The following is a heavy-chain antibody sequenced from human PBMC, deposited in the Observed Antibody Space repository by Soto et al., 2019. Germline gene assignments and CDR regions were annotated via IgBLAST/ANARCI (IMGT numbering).Heavy chain of an antibody. Sequence: ASVKVSCKASGYTFTSYGISWVRQAPGQGLEWMGWISAYNGNTNYAQKLQGRVTMTTDTSTSTAYMELRSLRSDDTAVYYCAVETYYYDSSGSDAFEIWGQGTMVTVSS. CDR1: GYTFTSYG. D-gene: IGHD3-22*01. V-gene: IGHV1-18*01. CDR3: AVETYYYDSSGSDAFEI. CDR2: ISAYNGNT. J-gene: IGHJ3*02.